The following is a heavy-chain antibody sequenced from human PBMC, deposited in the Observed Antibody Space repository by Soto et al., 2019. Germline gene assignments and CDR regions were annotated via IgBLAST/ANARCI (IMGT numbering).Heavy chain of an antibody. CDR2: IIPIFGTA. J-gene: IGHJ4*02. Sequence: QVQLVQSEAEVRKPGSSVSVSCKASGGSFNRHTISWVRQAPGQGLEWMGGIIPIFGTANHAQKFQGRVTIIADESTSTVYMELSSLRSDDTAIYYCARGWGYDSTDYYYAYWGQGTLVIVSS. CDR3: ARGWGYDSTDYYYAY. D-gene: IGHD3-22*01. V-gene: IGHV1-69*01. CDR1: GGSFNRHT.